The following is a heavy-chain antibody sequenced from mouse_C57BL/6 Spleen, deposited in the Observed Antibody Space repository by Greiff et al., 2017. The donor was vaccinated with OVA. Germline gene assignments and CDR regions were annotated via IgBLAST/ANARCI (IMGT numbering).Heavy chain of an antibody. V-gene: IGHV5-16*01. CDR1: GFTFSDYY. CDR2: INYDGSST. Sequence: EVKLVESEGGLVQPGSSMKLSCTASGFTFSDYYMAWVRQVPEKGLEWVANINYDGSSTYYLDSLKSRFIISRDNAKNILYLQMSSLKSEDTATYYCARDNYYGPLDYWGQGTTLTVSS. J-gene: IGHJ2*01. D-gene: IGHD2-1*01. CDR3: ARDNYYGPLDY.